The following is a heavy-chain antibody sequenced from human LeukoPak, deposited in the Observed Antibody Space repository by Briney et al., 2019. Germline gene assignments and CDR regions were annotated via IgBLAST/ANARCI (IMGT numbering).Heavy chain of an antibody. CDR3: AKDFGLDFWSGADAFDI. V-gene: IGHV3-23*01. J-gene: IGHJ3*02. D-gene: IGHD3-3*01. CDR2: ISPGGGTT. Sequence: GGSLRLSCAVSGFAFGSEAMSWVRQSPARGLEWVASISPGGGTTYYADYVKGRFTISRDNSKNSLFVQMNSLRAEDTAVYFCAKDFGLDFWSGADAFDIWGQGTMVTVSS. CDR1: GFAFGSEA.